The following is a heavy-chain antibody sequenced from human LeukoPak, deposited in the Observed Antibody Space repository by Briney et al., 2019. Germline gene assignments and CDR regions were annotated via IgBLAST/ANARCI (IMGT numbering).Heavy chain of an antibody. D-gene: IGHD6-25*01. Sequence: KPSEILSLTCTVSDYSISSGFYWGWIRQPPGQGLEWIVNIFHSGSTYYNPSLKSRVTISVDTSKNQFSLKLTSVTAADTAVYYCARQAAAGGHFDYWGQGTLVTVSS. CDR2: IFHSGST. CDR1: DYSISSGFY. V-gene: IGHV4-38-2*02. J-gene: IGHJ4*02. CDR3: ARQAAAGGHFDY.